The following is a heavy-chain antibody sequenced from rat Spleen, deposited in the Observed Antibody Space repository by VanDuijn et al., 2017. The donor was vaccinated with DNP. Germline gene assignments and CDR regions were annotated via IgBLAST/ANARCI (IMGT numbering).Heavy chain of an antibody. J-gene: IGHJ4*01. D-gene: IGHD1-4*01. CDR2: ISTSGEYT. CDR3: ARAGSRYAMDV. Sequence: EVQLVESGGGLVLPGGSLKLSCAASGFSFSKHDMAWVRQAPTQGLEWVASISTSGEYTHYRDSVKGRFTISRDNAQDTLYLQMNSLRSEDTATYYCARAGSRYAMDVWGQGTSVTVSS. CDR1: GFSFSKHD. V-gene: IGHV5S13*01.